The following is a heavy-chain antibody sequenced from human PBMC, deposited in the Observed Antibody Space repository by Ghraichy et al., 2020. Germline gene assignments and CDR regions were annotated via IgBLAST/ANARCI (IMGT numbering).Heavy chain of an antibody. J-gene: IGHJ5*02. CDR3: ARGLVGFLEWLLYEVGTRPPRANWFDP. V-gene: IGHV1-8*01. CDR1: GYTFTSYD. D-gene: IGHD3-3*01. Sequence: ASVKVSCKASGYTFTSYDINWVRQATGQGLEWMGWMNPNSGNTGYAQKFQGRVTMTRNTSISTAYMELSSLRSEDTAVYYCARGLVGFLEWLLYEVGTRPPRANWFDPWGQGTLVTVSS. CDR2: MNPNSGNT.